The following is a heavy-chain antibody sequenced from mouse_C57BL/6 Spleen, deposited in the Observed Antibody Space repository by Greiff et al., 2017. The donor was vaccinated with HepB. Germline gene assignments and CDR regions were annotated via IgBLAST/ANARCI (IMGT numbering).Heavy chain of an antibody. CDR1: GFTFSDYG. CDR3: ARSDGYYDWFAY. Sequence: DVKLVESGGGLVKPGGSLKLSCAASGFTFSDYGMHWVRQAPEKGLEWVAYISSGSSTIYYADTVKGRFTISRDNAKNTLFLQMTSLRSEDTAMYYCARSDGYYDWFAYWGQGTLVTVSA. CDR2: ISSGSSTI. J-gene: IGHJ3*01. D-gene: IGHD2-3*01. V-gene: IGHV5-17*01.